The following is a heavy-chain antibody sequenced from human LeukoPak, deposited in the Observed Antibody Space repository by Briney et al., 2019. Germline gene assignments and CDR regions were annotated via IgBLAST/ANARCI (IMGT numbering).Heavy chain of an antibody. D-gene: IGHD2-21*02. Sequence: GGSLRLSCAASGFTFSSYWMSWVRQAPGKGLEWVANIKQDGSEKYYVDSVKGRFTISRDNAKNTLYLQMNSLRAEDTAVYYCAGAYCGGDCYSVYFDYWGQGTLVTVSS. CDR3: AGAYCGGDCYSVYFDY. CDR2: IKQDGSEK. V-gene: IGHV3-7*01. CDR1: GFTFSSYW. J-gene: IGHJ4*02.